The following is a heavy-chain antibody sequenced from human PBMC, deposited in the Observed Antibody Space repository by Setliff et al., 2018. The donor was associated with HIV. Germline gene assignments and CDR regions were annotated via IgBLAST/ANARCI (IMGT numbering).Heavy chain of an antibody. V-gene: IGHV3-11*04. Sequence: PGGSLRLSCTVSGFTFRNYWMSWVRQTPGKGLEWVSYISSGGSTIYYADSVKGRFTISRDNAKNSLYLQMNSLRAEETAVYCCARVRRDTAMVTGFGYYYMDVWGKGTTVTVSS. D-gene: IGHD5-18*01. CDR3: ARVRRDTAMVTGFGYYYMDV. CDR1: GFTFRNYW. CDR2: ISSGGSTI. J-gene: IGHJ6*03.